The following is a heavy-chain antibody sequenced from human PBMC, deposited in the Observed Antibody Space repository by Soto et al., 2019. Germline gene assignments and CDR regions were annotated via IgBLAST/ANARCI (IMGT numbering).Heavy chain of an antibody. Sequence: SETLSLTCAVYGGSFSGYYWSWIRQPPGKGLEWIGEINHSGSTNYNPSLKSRVTISVDTSKNQFSLKLSSVTAADTAVYYCASAPRYSGSWYDYWGQGTLVTVSS. V-gene: IGHV4-34*01. CDR1: GGSFSGYY. CDR2: INHSGST. CDR3: ASAPRYSGSWYDY. J-gene: IGHJ4*02. D-gene: IGHD6-13*01.